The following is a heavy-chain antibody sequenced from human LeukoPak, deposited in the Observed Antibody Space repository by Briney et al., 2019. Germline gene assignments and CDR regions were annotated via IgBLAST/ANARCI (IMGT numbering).Heavy chain of an antibody. CDR3: ARLLVVAATGGNYMDV. D-gene: IGHD2-15*01. V-gene: IGHV3-11*01. CDR2: IRRSGGAV. CDR1: GLTFSDYY. Sequence: GQCLSLSCAVSGLTFSDYYMSWIRQPPGRGLEWVSYIRRSGGAVYYADYVKGRYTSSRDTAKSSLYLQMINQQAEDTAVYYCARLLVVAATGGNYMDVWGKGTTVTVSS. J-gene: IGHJ6*03.